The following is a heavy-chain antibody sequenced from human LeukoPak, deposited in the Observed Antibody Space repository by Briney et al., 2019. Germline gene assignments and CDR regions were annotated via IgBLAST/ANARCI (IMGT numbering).Heavy chain of an antibody. CDR1: GYTFTGYY. D-gene: IGHD2-21*01. CDR3: ARDLLWGSDAFDI. J-gene: IGHJ3*02. CDR2: INPNSGGT. Sequence: ASVKVSCKASGYTFTGYYMHWVRQAPGQGLEWMGWINPNSGGTNYAQKFQGRVTMTRDTSISTAYMELSRLRSDDTAVYYCARDLLWGSDAFDIWGQGTMVTVSS. V-gene: IGHV1-2*02.